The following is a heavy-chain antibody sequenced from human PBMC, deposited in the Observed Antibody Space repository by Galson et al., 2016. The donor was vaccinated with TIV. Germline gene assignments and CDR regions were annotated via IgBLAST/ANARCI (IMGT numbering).Heavy chain of an antibody. CDR2: SSSSGRFT. V-gene: IGHV3-21*01. J-gene: IGHJ4*02. CDR1: GFTFSAYA. CDR3: ARVKGDGEYSYGAFEF. Sequence: SLRLSCAGFGFTFSAYAIHWVRQAPGKGLEWVSSSSSSGRFTYYAESLRGRITISRDRARSSLHLQMNSLRPEDTAVYFCARVKGDGEYSYGAFEFWGQGAQVTVSS. D-gene: IGHD5-18*01.